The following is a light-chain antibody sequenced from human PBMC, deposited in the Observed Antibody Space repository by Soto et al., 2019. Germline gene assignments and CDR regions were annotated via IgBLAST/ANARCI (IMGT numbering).Light chain of an antibody. CDR1: QSVSIN. CDR3: QQYGSSRLFT. CDR2: GAS. J-gene: IGKJ3*01. V-gene: IGKV3-15*01. Sequence: EIVMTQSPATLSVSPGERATLSCRASQSVSINLAWYQQKPGQAPRLLIYGASTRATGIPARFSGSGSGTEFTLTISSLQSEDFAVYYCQQYGSSRLFTFGPGTKVDIK.